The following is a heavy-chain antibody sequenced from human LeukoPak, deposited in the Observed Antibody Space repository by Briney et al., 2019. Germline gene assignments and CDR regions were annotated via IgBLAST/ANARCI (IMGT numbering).Heavy chain of an antibody. CDR1: GFTFSSYS. Sequence: KPGGSLRLSCAASGFTFSSYSMNWVRQAPGKGLEWVSSISSSSSYIYYADSVKGRFTISRDNAKNSLYLQMNGLRAEDTAVYYCAREFRDGYNFPFDYWGQGTLVTVSS. J-gene: IGHJ4*02. D-gene: IGHD5-24*01. V-gene: IGHV3-21*01. CDR2: ISSSSSYI. CDR3: AREFRDGYNFPFDY.